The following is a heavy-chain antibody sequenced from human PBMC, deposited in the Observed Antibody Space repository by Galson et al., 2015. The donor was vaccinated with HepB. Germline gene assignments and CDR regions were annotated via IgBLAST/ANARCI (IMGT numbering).Heavy chain of an antibody. CDR1: GFTFSDYY. V-gene: IGHV3-11*05. D-gene: IGHD6-19*01. J-gene: IGHJ4*02. CDR2: ISSSSSYT. Sequence: SLRLSCAASGFTFSDYYMSWIRQAPGKGLEWVSYISSSSSYTNYADSVKGRFTISRDNAKNSLYLQMNSLRAEDTAVYYCARVFSSVSSGWYPHYFDYWGQGTLVTVSS. CDR3: ARVFSSVSSGWYPHYFDY.